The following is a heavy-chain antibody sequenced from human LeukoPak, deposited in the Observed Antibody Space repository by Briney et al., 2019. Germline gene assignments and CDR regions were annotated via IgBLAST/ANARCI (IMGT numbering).Heavy chain of an antibody. CDR1: GGTFSSYA. CDR3: ARDREDIVVVVAATPLGAFDI. V-gene: IGHV1-69*04. J-gene: IGHJ3*02. D-gene: IGHD2-15*01. CDR2: IIPILGIA. Sequence: GASVKVSCKASGGTFSSYAISWVRQAPGQGLEWMGRIIPILGIANYAQKFQGRVTITADKSTSTAYMELSSLRSEDTAVYYCARDREDIVVVVAATPLGAFDIWGQGTMVTVSS.